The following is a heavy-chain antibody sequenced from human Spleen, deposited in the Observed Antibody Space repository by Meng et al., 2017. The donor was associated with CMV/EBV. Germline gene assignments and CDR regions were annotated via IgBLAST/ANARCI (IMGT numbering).Heavy chain of an antibody. Sequence: SETLSLTCTVSGGSINSGGYFWSWIRQLPGKGLEWIGDFYYSRSTYYHPSLKSRVTISADTSKNQFSLNLTSVTSADTAVYYCARRRDSLHSGFDYWGQGTLVTVSS. D-gene: IGHD3-22*01. V-gene: IGHV4-31*03. CDR1: GGSINSGGYF. CDR2: FYYSRST. CDR3: ARRRDSLHSGFDY. J-gene: IGHJ4*02.